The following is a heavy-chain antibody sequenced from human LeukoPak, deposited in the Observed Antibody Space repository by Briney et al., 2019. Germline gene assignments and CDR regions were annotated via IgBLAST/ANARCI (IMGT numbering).Heavy chain of an antibody. J-gene: IGHJ3*02. V-gene: IGHV4-39*02. Sequence: PSETLSLTCAVSGGSISNHIYYWNWIRQTPGKGLEWIGAVYYTGSSYYNPSLKSRVTISADTSDNHFSMHLTSVNAADTAIYYCARLRALAGHRGAFDIWGQGSMVTVSS. CDR2: VYYTGSS. D-gene: IGHD1-1*01. CDR3: ARLRALAGHRGAFDI. CDR1: GGSISNHIYY.